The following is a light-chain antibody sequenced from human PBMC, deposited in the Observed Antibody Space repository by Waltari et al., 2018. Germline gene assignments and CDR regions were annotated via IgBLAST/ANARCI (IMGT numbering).Light chain of an antibody. Sequence: QSALAQPPSASGSPGQSVTISCPGTSRDVGGYNYVSWYQQHPGKAPNLMIYEVSKRPSGVPDRFSGSKSGNTASLTVSGLQAEDEAAYYCSSYAGSNFVVFGGGTKVTVL. CDR2: EVS. V-gene: IGLV2-8*01. CDR1: SRDVGGYNY. CDR3: SSYAGSNFVV. J-gene: IGLJ2*01.